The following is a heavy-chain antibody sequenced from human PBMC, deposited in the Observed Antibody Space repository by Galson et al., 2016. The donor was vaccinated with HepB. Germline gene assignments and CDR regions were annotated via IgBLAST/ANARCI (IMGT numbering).Heavy chain of an antibody. V-gene: IGHV4-39*01. CDR1: GGSISSSSYY. Sequence: ETLSLTCTVSGGSISSSSYYWGWIRQPPGKGLEWIGSIYSSGSTYYNPSLKSRVTISVDTSKNQFSLKLSSVTAADTAVYYCARHLKIQLWLRGNWFDPWGQGTLVTVSS. CDR2: IYSSGST. CDR3: ARHLKIQLWLRGNWFDP. D-gene: IGHD5-18*01. J-gene: IGHJ5*02.